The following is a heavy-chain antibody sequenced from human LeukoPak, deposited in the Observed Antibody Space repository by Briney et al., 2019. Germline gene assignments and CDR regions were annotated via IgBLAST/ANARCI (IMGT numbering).Heavy chain of an antibody. CDR3: ARVTESGSPGSWFDP. V-gene: IGHV4-39*07. Sequence: SETLSLTCTVPGGSISSSSYYWGWIRQPPGKGLEWIGSIYYSGSTYYNPSLKSRVTISVDTSKNQFSLKLSSVTAADTAVYYCARVTESGSPGSWFDPWGQGTLVTVSS. J-gene: IGHJ5*02. CDR2: IYYSGST. CDR1: GGSISSSSYY. D-gene: IGHD1-26*01.